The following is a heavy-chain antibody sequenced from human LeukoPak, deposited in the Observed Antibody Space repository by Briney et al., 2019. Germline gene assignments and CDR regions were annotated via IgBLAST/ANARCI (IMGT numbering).Heavy chain of an antibody. D-gene: IGHD5-18*01. CDR2: VYTSGKI. J-gene: IGHJ4*02. CDR3: ARRRGYSYDYFFDS. CDR1: GGSISSGSSY. Sequence: SQTLSLTCTVSGGSISSGSSYWNWLRQPAGKGLEWIGRVYTSGKINHNPSLKSRVTISIDTSKNQFSLKLRSVTAADTAVYYCARRRGYSYDYFFDSWGQGTLVTVSS. V-gene: IGHV4-61*02.